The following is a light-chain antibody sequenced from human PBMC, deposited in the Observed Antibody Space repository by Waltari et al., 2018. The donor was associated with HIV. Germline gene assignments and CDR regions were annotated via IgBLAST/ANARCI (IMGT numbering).Light chain of an antibody. Sequence: SYELTQPPSASVSPGQTARITCSGDALAKQYAYWYQQKPGPAPVLVIYKDSERPSGIPERFSGSSSGRTVTLTISGVQAEDEADYYCQSADSSGIYWVFGGGTKLTVL. V-gene: IGLV3-25*03. CDR3: QSADSSGIYWV. CDR1: ALAKQY. J-gene: IGLJ3*02. CDR2: KDS.